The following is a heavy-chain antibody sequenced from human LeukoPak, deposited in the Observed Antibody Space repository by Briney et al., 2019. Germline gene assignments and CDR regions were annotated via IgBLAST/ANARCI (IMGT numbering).Heavy chain of an antibody. CDR2: ISGSGGST. Sequence: QPGGSLRLSCAASGFTFSSYAMSWVRQAPGKGLEWVSAISGSGGSTYYADSVKGRFTISRDNSKNTLYLQMNSLRAEDTAVYYCAKDLGDSGYYPTDYWGQGTLVTVSS. V-gene: IGHV3-23*01. CDR1: GFTFSSYA. CDR3: AKDLGDSGYYPTDY. J-gene: IGHJ4*02. D-gene: IGHD3-22*01.